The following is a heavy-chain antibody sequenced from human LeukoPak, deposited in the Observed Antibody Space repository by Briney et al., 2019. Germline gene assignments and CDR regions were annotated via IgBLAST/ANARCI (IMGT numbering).Heavy chain of an antibody. V-gene: IGHV3-48*01. CDR2: ISSSSSTI. Sequence: PGGSLRRSCAASGFTISTHSMNRVRQAQGKGLEWVSYISSSSSTIYYADSVKGRFTISRDNAKNSLYLQMNSLRAEDTAVYYWARGAYYYEDWGQGTLVTVSS. J-gene: IGHJ4*02. D-gene: IGHD3-22*01. CDR1: GFTISTHS. CDR3: ARGAYYYED.